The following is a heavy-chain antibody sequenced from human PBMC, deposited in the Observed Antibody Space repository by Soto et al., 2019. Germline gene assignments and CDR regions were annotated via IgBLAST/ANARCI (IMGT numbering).Heavy chain of an antibody. Sequence: ASVKVSCKASAYTFTSYGISWVRQAPGQGLEWMGWISAYNGNTNYAQKLQGRVTMTTDTSKSTAYMELRSLRSDDTAVYYCARDLGYYDFWSGFGSDYGMDVWGQGTTVTVSS. V-gene: IGHV1-18*04. D-gene: IGHD3-3*01. CDR3: ARDLGYYDFWSGFGSDYGMDV. J-gene: IGHJ6*02. CDR2: ISAYNGNT. CDR1: AYTFTSYG.